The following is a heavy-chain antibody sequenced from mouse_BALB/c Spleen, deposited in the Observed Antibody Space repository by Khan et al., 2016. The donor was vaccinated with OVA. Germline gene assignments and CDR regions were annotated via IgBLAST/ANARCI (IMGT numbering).Heavy chain of an antibody. CDR2: IDPGNSDT. Sequence: VQLQQSGTVLARPGASVKMSCKASGYIFNDYLIHWVKQRPGQGLEWIGEIDPGNSDTSYDPKFQDKAKLTAGTSASTAYMELSNLTNEDTAVYYCTRGYYSSFAYWGQGTLVTVSA. D-gene: IGHD2-12*01. CDR1: GYIFNDYL. V-gene: IGHV1-5*01. J-gene: IGHJ3*01. CDR3: TRGYYSSFAY.